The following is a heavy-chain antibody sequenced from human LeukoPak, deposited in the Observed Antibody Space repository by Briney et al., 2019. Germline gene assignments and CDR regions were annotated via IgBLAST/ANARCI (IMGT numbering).Heavy chain of an antibody. D-gene: IGHD2-15*01. CDR3: ARDRETLVVAATPDAFDI. Sequence: GGSLRLSCAASGFTVSSCWMSWVRQAPGKGMEWVANIKQDGSEKYYVDSGKGRFTISRDNAKNSLYLQMNSLRAEDTAVYYCARDRETLVVAATPDAFDIWGQGTMVTVSS. J-gene: IGHJ3*02. CDR1: GFTVSSCW. CDR2: IKQDGSEK. V-gene: IGHV3-7*01.